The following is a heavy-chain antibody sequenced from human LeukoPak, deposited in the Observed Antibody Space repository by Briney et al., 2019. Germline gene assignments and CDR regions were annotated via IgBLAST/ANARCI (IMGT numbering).Heavy chain of an antibody. J-gene: IGHJ6*03. CDR1: GYTLTELS. CDR2: FDPEDGET. CDR3: ARVNHYYYYMDV. V-gene: IGHV1-24*01. D-gene: IGHD1-14*01. Sequence: ASVKVSCKVSGYTLTELSMHWVRQAPGKGLEWMGGFDPEDGETIYAQKFQGRVTMTEDTSTDTAYMELSSLRSEDTAVYYCARVNHYYYYMDVWGKGTTVTVSS.